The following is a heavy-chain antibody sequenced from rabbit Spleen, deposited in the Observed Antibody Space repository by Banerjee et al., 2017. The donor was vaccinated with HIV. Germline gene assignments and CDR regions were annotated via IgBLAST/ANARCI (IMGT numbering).Heavy chain of an antibody. CDR2: ISYGGSP. Sequence: LVESGGGLVQPEGSLTLTCTASGFSFSSGYDMFWVRQAPGKGLEYIGYISYGGSPYYASWAKGLFTITRSTNLNTVTLQMTSLTAADTATYFCARDGDGGWGVYFNLWGQGTLVTVS. CDR3: ARDGDGGWGVYFNL. J-gene: IGHJ4*01. D-gene: IGHD4-1*01. CDR1: GFSFSSGYD. V-gene: IGHV1S28*01.